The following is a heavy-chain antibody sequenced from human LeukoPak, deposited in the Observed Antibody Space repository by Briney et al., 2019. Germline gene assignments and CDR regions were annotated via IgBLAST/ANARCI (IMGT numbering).Heavy chain of an antibody. CDR3: ARVPYGDYYFDY. CDR1: GFTVSSNY. Sequence: GGSLRLSCAASGFTVSSNYMSWIRQAPGKGLEWVSVIYSGGSTYYADSVKGRFTISRHNSKNTLYLQMNSLRAGDTAVYYCARVPYGDYYFDYWGQGTLVTVSS. CDR2: IYSGGST. J-gene: IGHJ4*02. D-gene: IGHD4-17*01. V-gene: IGHV3-53*04.